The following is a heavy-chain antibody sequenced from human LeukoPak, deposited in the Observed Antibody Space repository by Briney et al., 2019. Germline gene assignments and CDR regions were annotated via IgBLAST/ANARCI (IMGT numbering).Heavy chain of an antibody. D-gene: IGHD2-2*01. CDR2: INSDGSRT. CDR3: AKSELVVPDYYYYYMDV. CDR1: GFTFSSYW. J-gene: IGHJ6*03. Sequence: GGSLRLSCAASGFTFSSYWMHWVRQAPGKGLVWVSRINSDGSRTTYADSVKGRFTISRDNSKNTLYLQMNSLRAEDTAVYYCAKSELVVPDYYYYYMDVWGKGTTVTISS. V-gene: IGHV3-74*03.